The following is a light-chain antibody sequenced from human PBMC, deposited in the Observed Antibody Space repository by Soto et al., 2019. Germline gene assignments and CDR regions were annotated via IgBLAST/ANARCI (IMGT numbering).Light chain of an antibody. J-gene: IGKJ5*01. CDR2: DAS. CDR1: QSLNSSY. CDR3: QQYGSSPPIT. Sequence: MVLTQSRGTLSLSPGERATLSCLAIQSLNSSYLAWYQQKPGQAPRLLIYDASSRATGIPDRFSGSGSGTDFTLTISRLEPEDSAVYYCQQYGSSPPITFGQGTRLEIK. V-gene: IGKV3-20*01.